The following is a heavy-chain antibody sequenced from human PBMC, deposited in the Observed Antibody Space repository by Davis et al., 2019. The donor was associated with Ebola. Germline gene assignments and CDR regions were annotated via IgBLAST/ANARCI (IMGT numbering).Heavy chain of an antibody. CDR3: ARSQWLVLNY. Sequence: GESLKISCAASGFPFSTYSMKWVRQAPGKGLEWVSYISSSSSTIYYADSVKGRFTISRDNAKNSLYLQMNSLRDEDTAVYYCARSQWLVLNYWGQGTLVTVSS. J-gene: IGHJ4*02. CDR1: GFPFSTYS. V-gene: IGHV3-48*02. D-gene: IGHD6-19*01. CDR2: ISSSSSTI.